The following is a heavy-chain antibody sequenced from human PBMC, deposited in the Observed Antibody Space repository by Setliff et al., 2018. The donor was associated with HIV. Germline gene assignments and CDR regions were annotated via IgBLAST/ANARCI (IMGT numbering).Heavy chain of an antibody. CDR3: ARESLNLGELSSNPDASDI. CDR1: GFTFTSSA. CDR2: IVVGSGNT. V-gene: IGHV1-58*01. Sequence: SVKVSCKASGFTFTSSAVQWVRQARGQRLEWIGWIVVGSGNTNYAQKFQERVTITRDMSTSTAYMELSSLRSEDTAVYYCARESLNLGELSSNPDASDIWGQGTMVTVSS. D-gene: IGHD3-16*02. J-gene: IGHJ3*02.